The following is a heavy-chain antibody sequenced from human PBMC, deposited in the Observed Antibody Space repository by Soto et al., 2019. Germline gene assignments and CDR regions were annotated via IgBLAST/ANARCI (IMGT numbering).Heavy chain of an antibody. CDR1: GYTFTSYG. D-gene: IGHD6-13*01. Sequence: QVQLVQSGAEVKKTGASVKVSCKASGYTFTSYGISWVRQAPGQGLEWMGWISAYNGNTNYAQKLQGRVTMTTDTSTSTAYMELRSLRSYDTAVYYCALAAGNEVWVLRFDPWGQGTLVTVSS. CDR3: ALAAGNEVWVLRFDP. J-gene: IGHJ5*02. V-gene: IGHV1-18*01. CDR2: ISAYNGNT.